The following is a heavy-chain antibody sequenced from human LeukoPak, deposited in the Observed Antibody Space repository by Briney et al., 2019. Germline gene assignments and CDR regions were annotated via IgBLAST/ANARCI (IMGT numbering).Heavy chain of an antibody. CDR2: INHSGST. CDR1: GGSFSGYY. CDR3: ARQVYVGYYYGSGSYGPFDY. J-gene: IGHJ4*02. V-gene: IGHV4-34*01. Sequence: SETLSLTCAVYGGSFSGYYWSWIRQPPGKGLEWIGEINHSGSTNYNPSLKSRVTISVDTSKNQFSLKLSSVTAADTAVYYCARQVYVGYYYGSGSYGPFDYWDQGTLVTISS. D-gene: IGHD3-10*01.